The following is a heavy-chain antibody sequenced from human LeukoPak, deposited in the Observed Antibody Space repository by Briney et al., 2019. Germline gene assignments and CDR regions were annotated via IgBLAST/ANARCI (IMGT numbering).Heavy chain of an antibody. V-gene: IGHV4-61*01. D-gene: IGHD1-26*01. Sequence: PSETLSLTCTVSGGSVSSGSYYWSWIRQPPGKGLEWIGYIYYSGSTNYNPSLKSRVTISVDTSKNQFSLKLSSVTAADTAVYYCARDVRTRSGSYYFLDYWGQGTLVTVSS. CDR2: IYYSGST. CDR3: ARDVRTRSGSYYFLDY. CDR1: GGSVSSGSYY. J-gene: IGHJ4*02.